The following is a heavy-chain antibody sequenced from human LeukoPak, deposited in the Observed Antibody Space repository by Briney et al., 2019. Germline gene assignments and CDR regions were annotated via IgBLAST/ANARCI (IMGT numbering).Heavy chain of an antibody. CDR2: IYRSGST. Sequence: SETLSLTCSVPDFSISSGYFWGWIRQPPGKGLERIGFIYRSGSTYYNPSLKSRVTISLDTSKNQFSLKLSSVTAADTALYYCARDLPGASASVFAFGIWGQGTLVTVSS. CDR3: ARDLPGASASVFAFGI. D-gene: IGHD3-10*01. V-gene: IGHV4-38-2*02. J-gene: IGHJ3*02. CDR1: DFSISSGYF.